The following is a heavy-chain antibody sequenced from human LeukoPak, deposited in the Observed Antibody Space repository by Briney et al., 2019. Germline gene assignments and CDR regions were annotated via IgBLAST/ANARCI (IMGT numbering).Heavy chain of an antibody. CDR2: ISSSGTTI. CDR3: ARVHSGWYYYYYMDV. V-gene: IGHV3-11*01. J-gene: IGHJ6*03. D-gene: IGHD6-19*01. CDR1: GFTFSDYY. Sequence: GGSLRLSCAASGFTFSDYYMSWIRQAPGKGLEWVSYISSSGTTIYYADSVKGRFTISRDNAKNSLYLQMNSLRAEDTALYYCARVHSGWYYYYYMDVWGKGTTVTVSS.